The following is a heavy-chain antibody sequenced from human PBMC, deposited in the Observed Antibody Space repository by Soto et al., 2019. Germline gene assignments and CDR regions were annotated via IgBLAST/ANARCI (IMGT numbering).Heavy chain of an antibody. V-gene: IGHV3-48*01. CDR3: ARDDSTLLYYFDY. D-gene: IGHD1-1*01. Sequence: PGGSLRLSCAASGFTFSSYSMNWVRQAPGKGLEWVSYICSSCISIYYADSVKGRFTISRDNAKNSLYLQMNSLRAKDTAVYYCARDDSTLLYYFDYWGQGTLVTVSS. CDR2: ICSSCISI. J-gene: IGHJ4*02. CDR1: GFTFSSYS.